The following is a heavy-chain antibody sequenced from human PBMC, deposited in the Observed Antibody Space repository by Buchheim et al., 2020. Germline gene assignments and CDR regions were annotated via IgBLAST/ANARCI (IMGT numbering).Heavy chain of an antibody. CDR3: ISVGGSYSDY. CDR1: GLTFSNAW. V-gene: IGHV3-15*05. D-gene: IGHD3-3*01. CDR2: IKTQREGGAA. J-gene: IGHJ4*02. Sequence: EVQLMESGGGLVKPGGSLRLSCAASGLTFSNAWMGWVRQAPGKGLEWVGRIKTQREGGAADYGAPVEDRFTIPRADSKNTLYLQMNSLTTEDTAVYYCISVGGSYSDYWGQGTL.